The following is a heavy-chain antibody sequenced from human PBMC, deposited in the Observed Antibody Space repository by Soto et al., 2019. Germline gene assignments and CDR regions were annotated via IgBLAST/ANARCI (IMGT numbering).Heavy chain of an antibody. D-gene: IGHD5-18*01. CDR2: INAGNGST. J-gene: IGHJ4*02. CDR3: ARGGYSYAGFDY. Sequence: ASVKVSCKASGYTFTSYAMHWVRQAPGQRLEWMGWINAGNGSTKYSQKFQGRVTITRDTSASTAYMELSSLRFEDRAVYYCARGGYSYAGFDYWGQGTLVTVSS. CDR1: GYTFTSYA. V-gene: IGHV1-3*01.